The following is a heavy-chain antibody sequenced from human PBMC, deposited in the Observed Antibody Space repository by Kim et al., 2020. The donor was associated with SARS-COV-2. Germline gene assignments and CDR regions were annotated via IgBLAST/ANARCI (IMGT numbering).Heavy chain of an antibody. CDR3: AKDHPSRGWPTFDS. Sequence: GGSLRLSRRASGFAFGAYAMTWVRQAPGKGLEWVASVNNGNNPYYANSVKGRFTVSRDNAESTLYLQMNGLRVEDTALYYCAKDHPSRGWPTFDSWGQGT. V-gene: IGHV3-23*05. J-gene: IGHJ4*02. CDR2: VNNGNNP. CDR1: GFAFGAYA. D-gene: IGHD6-19*01.